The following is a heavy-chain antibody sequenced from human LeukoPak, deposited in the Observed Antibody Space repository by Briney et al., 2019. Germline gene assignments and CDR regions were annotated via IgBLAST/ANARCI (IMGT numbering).Heavy chain of an antibody. Sequence: SETLSLTCTVSGDPISGYSDYKWTWIRQPPGKELEWIGYVCYTGNTNYNPSLKSRVTISVDTSKNQFSLKLTSVTAADTAVYYCAREYSAFDYWGQGILVTVSS. CDR2: VCYTGNT. CDR3: AREYSAFDY. V-gene: IGHV4-61*08. D-gene: IGHD1-26*01. CDR1: GDPISGYSDY. J-gene: IGHJ4*02.